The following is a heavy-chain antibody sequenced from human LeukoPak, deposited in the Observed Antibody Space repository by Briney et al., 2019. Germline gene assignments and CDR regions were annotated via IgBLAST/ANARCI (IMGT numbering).Heavy chain of an antibody. CDR1: GFTFSGYG. D-gene: IGHD2-2*01. Sequence: GGSLRLSCAASGFTFSGYGIHWVRQAPGKGLEWVAVISYDGSNKYYADSVKGRFTISRDNSENTLYLQMNGLRPEDTAAYYCARAGGAGLPVARGLGYHGMDVWGQGTTVTVSS. V-gene: IGHV3-30*03. CDR2: ISYDGSNK. CDR3: ARAGGAGLPVARGLGYHGMDV. J-gene: IGHJ6*02.